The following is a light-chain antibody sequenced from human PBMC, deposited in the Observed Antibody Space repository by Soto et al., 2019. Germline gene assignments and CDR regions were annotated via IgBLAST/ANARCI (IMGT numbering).Light chain of an antibody. J-gene: IGLJ2*01. V-gene: IGLV1-44*01. Sequence: HSVLTQPPSASGTPGQRVSISCSGSNSNIGSNTVNWYQQLPRTAPKLLIYSNNQRPSGVPDRFSGSKSGTSASLAISGLQSEDEADYYCAAWDDSLNGHVVFGGGTKLTVL. CDR3: AAWDDSLNGHVV. CDR2: SNN. CDR1: NSNIGSNT.